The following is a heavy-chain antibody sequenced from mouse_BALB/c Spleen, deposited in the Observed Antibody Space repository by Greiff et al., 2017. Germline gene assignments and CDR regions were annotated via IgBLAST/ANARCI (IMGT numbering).Heavy chain of an antibody. V-gene: IGHV1S81*02. Sequence: QVQLQQPGAELVKPGASVKLSCKASGYTFTSYWMHWVKQRPGQGLEWIGEINPSNGRTNYNEKFKSKATLTVDKSSSTAYMQLSSLTSEDSAVYYCARNYRYDDYYAMDYWGQGTSVTVSS. CDR1: GYTFTSYW. J-gene: IGHJ4*01. CDR3: ARNYRYDDYYAMDY. CDR2: INPSNGRT. D-gene: IGHD2-14*01.